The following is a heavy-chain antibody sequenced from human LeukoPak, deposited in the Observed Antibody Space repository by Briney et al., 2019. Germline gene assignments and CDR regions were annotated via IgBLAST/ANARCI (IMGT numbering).Heavy chain of an antibody. CDR3: ARQSLYNWNPPDY. Sequence: GESLKISCKGSVYSFTSYWIGWGRQMPGKGLEWMGIIYPGDSDTRYSPSFQGQVTISADKSISTAYLQWSSLKASDTAMYYCARQSLYNWNPPDYWGQGTLVTVSS. D-gene: IGHD1-20*01. V-gene: IGHV5-51*01. CDR1: VYSFTSYW. CDR2: IYPGDSDT. J-gene: IGHJ4*02.